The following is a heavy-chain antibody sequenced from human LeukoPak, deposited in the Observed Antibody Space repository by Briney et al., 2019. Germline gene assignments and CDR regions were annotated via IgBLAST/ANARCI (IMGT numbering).Heavy chain of an antibody. Sequence: ASVKVSCTCSGGTFSSYAISWVRQARGQGLEWMGGIIPIFGTANYAQKFQGRVTITTDESTSTAYMELSSLRSEDTAVYYCARSIGGARYCTNGVCFPRGWFDPWGQGTLVTVSS. D-gene: IGHD2-8*01. CDR2: IIPIFGTA. J-gene: IGHJ5*02. CDR3: ARSIGGARYCTNGVCFPRGWFDP. V-gene: IGHV1-69*05. CDR1: GGTFSSYA.